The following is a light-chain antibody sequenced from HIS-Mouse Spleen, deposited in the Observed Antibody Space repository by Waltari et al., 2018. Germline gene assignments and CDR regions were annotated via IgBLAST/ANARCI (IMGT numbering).Light chain of an antibody. CDR2: AAS. CDR1: QGISSY. J-gene: IGKJ1*01. CDR3: QQLNSYPPT. V-gene: IGKV1-9*01. Sequence: DIQLTQSPSFLSASVGDRVTITCRASQGISSYLAWYQQKPGKAPKLLIDAASTLQSEVPSRFSGSGSGTEFTLTLSSLQPEDFATYYCQQLNSYPPTFGQGTKVDIK.